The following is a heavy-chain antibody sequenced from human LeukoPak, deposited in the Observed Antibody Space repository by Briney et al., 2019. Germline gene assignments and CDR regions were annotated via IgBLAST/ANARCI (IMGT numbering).Heavy chain of an antibody. CDR2: ISSSSSYI. V-gene: IGHV3-21*01. CDR3: ARDYRPRGYYYDSSGYYPGY. D-gene: IGHD3-22*01. J-gene: IGHJ4*02. CDR1: GFTFSSYS. Sequence: GGSLRLSCAASGFTFSSYSMNWVRQAPGKGLEWVSSISSSSSYIYYADSVKGRFAISRDNAKNSLYLQMNSLRAEDTAVYYCARDYRPRGYYYDSSGYYPGYWGQGTLVTVSS.